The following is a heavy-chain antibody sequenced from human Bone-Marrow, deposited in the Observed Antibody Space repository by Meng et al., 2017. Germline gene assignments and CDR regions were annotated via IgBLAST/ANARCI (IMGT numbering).Heavy chain of an antibody. D-gene: IGHD3-10*01. J-gene: IGHJ4*02. CDR1: GFTFSSYS. V-gene: IGHV3-21*01. CDR2: ISSSSSYI. Sequence: GRWGGSGGGLVKPGGSLRLSCAASGFTFSSYSMNWVRQAPGKGLEWVSSISSSSSYIYYADSVKGRFTISRDNAKNSLYLQMNSLRAEDTAVYYCARDARFGELVCDYWGQGTLVTVSS. CDR3: ARDARFGELVCDY.